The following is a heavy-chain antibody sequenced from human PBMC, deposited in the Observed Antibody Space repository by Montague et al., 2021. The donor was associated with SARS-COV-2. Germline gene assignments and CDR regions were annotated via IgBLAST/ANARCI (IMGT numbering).Heavy chain of an antibody. CDR3: ARFRIWNHLYGMDV. CDR1: GGSFSPYY. D-gene: IGHD2-15*01. CDR2: VSHTGST. J-gene: IGHJ6*02. Sequence: SETLSLTCSVSGGSFSPYYWTWIRQTPGKGLEWIGYVSHTGSTXXXPSXXXRVSMFVGSSKSQFSLELSSVTAADTAIYYCARFRIWNHLYGMDVWGQGTTVIVSS. V-gene: IGHV4-59*12.